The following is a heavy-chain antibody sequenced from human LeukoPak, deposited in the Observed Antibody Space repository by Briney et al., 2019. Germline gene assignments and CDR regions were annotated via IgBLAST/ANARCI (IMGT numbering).Heavy chain of an antibody. V-gene: IGHV1-2*06. Sequence: ASVKVSFKASGYTFTGYYMHWVRQAPGQGLEWMGRINPNSGGTNYAQKFQGRVTMTRDTSISTAYMELSRLRSDDTAVYYCARGRGTKIVLMVCARGNWFDPWGQGTLVTVSS. CDR1: GYTFTGYY. J-gene: IGHJ5*02. CDR3: ARGRGTKIVLMVCARGNWFDP. D-gene: IGHD2-8*01. CDR2: INPNSGGT.